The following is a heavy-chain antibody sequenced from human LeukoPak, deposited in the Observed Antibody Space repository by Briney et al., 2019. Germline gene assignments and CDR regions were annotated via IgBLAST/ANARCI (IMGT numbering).Heavy chain of an antibody. CDR3: VKEGAATPDY. J-gene: IGHJ4*02. V-gene: IGHV3-64D*09. CDR2: ISSLGGST. Sequence: SGGSLRLSCSASGFTFRTYVMHWVRQAPGKGLEYVSGISSLGGSTYCADSVKGRFTISRDNSKSTLYLQMSSLRGEDTAVYYCVKEGAATPDYWGQGTLVTVSS. CDR1: GFTFRTYV. D-gene: IGHD6-13*01.